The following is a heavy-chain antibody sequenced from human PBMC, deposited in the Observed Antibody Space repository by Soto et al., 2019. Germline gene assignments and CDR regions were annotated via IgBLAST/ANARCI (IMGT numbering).Heavy chain of an antibody. V-gene: IGHV3-74*01. D-gene: IGHD2-2*01. CDR2: INSDGSST. Sequence: EVQLVESGGGLVQPGGSLRLSCAASGFTFSSYWMHWVRQAPGKGLVWVSRINSDGSSTSYADSVKGRFTISRDNAKNTLYLQMNSLRAEDTAVYYCARVGSYCSSTSCYGGWFDPWGQGTLVTGSS. CDR3: ARVGSYCSSTSCYGGWFDP. J-gene: IGHJ5*02. CDR1: GFTFSSYW.